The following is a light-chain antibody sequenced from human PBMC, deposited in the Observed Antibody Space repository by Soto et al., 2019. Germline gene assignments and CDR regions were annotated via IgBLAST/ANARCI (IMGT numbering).Light chain of an antibody. CDR1: HSVSSN. CDR3: QRYNNWPYT. CDR2: GAS. Sequence: EIVMTQSPATLSVSPGETATLSCRASHSVSSNLAWYQQKPGQAPRLLIYGASTRATEIQARFSGSGSGTEFTLTISSLQSEDIAVYYCQRYNNWPYTFGQGTKLEIK. V-gene: IGKV3-15*01. J-gene: IGKJ2*01.